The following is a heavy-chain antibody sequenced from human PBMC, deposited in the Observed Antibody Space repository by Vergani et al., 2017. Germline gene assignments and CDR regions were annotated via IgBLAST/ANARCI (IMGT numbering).Heavy chain of an antibody. D-gene: IGHD3-10*01. Sequence: QVQLQQWGAGLLKPSETLSLTCAVYGGSFSGYYWSWIRQPPGKGLEWIGEINHSGSTNYNPSLKSRVTISVDTSKNQFSLKLSSVTAAATAVYYCELGSGSISGYYFDYWGQGTLVTVSS. CDR1: GGSFSGYY. J-gene: IGHJ4*02. CDR3: ELGSGSISGYYFDY. V-gene: IGHV4-34*01. CDR2: INHSGST.